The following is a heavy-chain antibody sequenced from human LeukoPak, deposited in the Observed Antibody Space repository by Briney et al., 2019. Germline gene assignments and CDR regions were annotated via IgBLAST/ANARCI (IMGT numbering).Heavy chain of an antibody. CDR1: GGTFSSYS. J-gene: IGHJ4*02. Sequence: GASVKVSCKASGGTFSSYSISWVRQAPGQGLEWMGRIIPILDITNYAQKFQGRVTITADKSTNTAYMELSSLRSEDTAVYYCARDAMQAVVWGVPLGPYYLDYWGQGTLVTVSS. D-gene: IGHD3-10*01. V-gene: IGHV1-69*04. CDR2: IIPILDIT. CDR3: ARDAMQAVVWGVPLGPYYLDY.